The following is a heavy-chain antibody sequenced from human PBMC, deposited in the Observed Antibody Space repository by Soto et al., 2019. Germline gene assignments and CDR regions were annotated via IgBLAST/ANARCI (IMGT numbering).Heavy chain of an antibody. J-gene: IGHJ2*01. CDR1: GFTVSYNY. Sequence: EVQLVDTGGGLIQPGGSLRLSCAASGFTVSYNYMSWVRQAPGKGLAWVSTIYRGGSTYYAASVKGRFTISRDNSKNTVHFQLTSPGGEDTDVYYCARGGLRSRYDSTSSYIDSFFDLWGRGTLVTVSS. CDR2: IYRGGST. V-gene: IGHV3-53*02. D-gene: IGHD3-22*01. CDR3: ARGGLRSRYDSTSSYIDSFFDL.